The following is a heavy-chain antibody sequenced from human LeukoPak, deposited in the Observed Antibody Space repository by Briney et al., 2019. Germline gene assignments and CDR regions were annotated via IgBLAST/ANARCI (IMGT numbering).Heavy chain of an antibody. Sequence: SETLSLTCTVSGGSISSYYWSWIRQPPGKGLEWIGYIYYSGSTNYNPSLKSRVTMSVDTSKNQFSLKLSSVTAADTAVYYCARQEGGIVGPYWGQGTLVTVSS. V-gene: IGHV4-59*08. CDR1: GGSISSYY. D-gene: IGHD1-26*01. J-gene: IGHJ4*02. CDR2: IYYSGST. CDR3: ARQEGGIVGPY.